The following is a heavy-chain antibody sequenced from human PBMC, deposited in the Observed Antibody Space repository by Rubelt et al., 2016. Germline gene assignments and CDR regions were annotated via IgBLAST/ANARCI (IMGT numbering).Heavy chain of an antibody. CDR3: ARHQGRSYVPETGFDS. D-gene: IGHD1-26*01. CDR2: IYYSGST. Sequence: QVQLQESGPGLLKPSETLSLTCTVSVGSISRDYLSWIRQPPGKALKLIGYIYYSGSTNYNPSLKSRVTISVDTSKNQFSLKLSSVTAADTAVYYCARHQGRSYVPETGFDSWGQGTLVTVSS. J-gene: IGHJ5*01. CDR1: VGSISRDY. V-gene: IGHV4-59*08.